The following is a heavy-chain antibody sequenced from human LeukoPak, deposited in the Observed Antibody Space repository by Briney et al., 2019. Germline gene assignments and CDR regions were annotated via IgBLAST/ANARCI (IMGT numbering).Heavy chain of an antibody. D-gene: IGHD2-2*01. CDR2: IYTSGST. V-gene: IGHV4-61*02. CDR3: ARVPVVPAARGSYYYYYYMDV. CDR1: GGSISSSSYY. J-gene: IGHJ6*03. Sequence: SETLSLTCTVSGGSISSSSYYWSWIRQPAGKGLEWIGRIYTSGSTNYNPSLKSRVTMSVDTSKNQFSLKLSSVTAADTAVYYCARVPVVPAARGSYYYYYYMDVWGKGTTVTVSS.